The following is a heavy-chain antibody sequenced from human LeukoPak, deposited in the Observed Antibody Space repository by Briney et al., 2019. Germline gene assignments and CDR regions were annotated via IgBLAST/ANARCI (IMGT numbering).Heavy chain of an antibody. V-gene: IGHV3-30*02. Sequence: PGVSLTLSCGASGFPFSSSGMHWVRQAPAKGLEWVAFIGYDESNKYYADSVKDRFTISRDNSKNTLFLQMNSLRTEDTAVYHCAKKARYCGGGYCYADVDYWGQGTPVTVSS. CDR3: AKKARYCGGGYCYADVDY. CDR2: IGYDESNK. CDR1: GFPFSSSG. J-gene: IGHJ4*02. D-gene: IGHD2-15*01.